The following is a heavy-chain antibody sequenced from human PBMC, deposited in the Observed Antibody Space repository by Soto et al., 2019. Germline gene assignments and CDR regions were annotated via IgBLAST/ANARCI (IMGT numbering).Heavy chain of an antibody. CDR1: GGSISSSSYY. D-gene: IGHD4-17*01. Sequence: QLPLQESGPGLVKPSETLSLTCTVSGGSISSSSYYWGWIRQPPGKGLEWIGSIYYSGSTYYNPSLRSRVTIPVDTSKNQFSLKLSSVTAADTAVYYCARGPYGDFPFDYWGQGTLVTVSS. CDR2: IYYSGST. J-gene: IGHJ4*02. CDR3: ARGPYGDFPFDY. V-gene: IGHV4-39*01.